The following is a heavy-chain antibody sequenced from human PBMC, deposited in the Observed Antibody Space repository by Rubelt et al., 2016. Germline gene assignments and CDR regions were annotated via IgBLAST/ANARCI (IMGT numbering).Heavy chain of an antibody. Sequence: QVQLVESGGGVVQPGRSLRLSCAASGFTFSSYAMHWVRQAPGKGLEWVAVISYDGSNKYYADSVKGRFSISRDNSKNTLYLQMNSLRAEDTAVYYCAKDGVPYCSGGSCPYYFDYWGQGTLVTVSS. D-gene: IGHD2-15*01. CDR2: ISYDGSNK. CDR1: GFTFSSYA. J-gene: IGHJ4*02. CDR3: AKDGVPYCSGGSCPYYFDY. V-gene: IGHV3-30*04.